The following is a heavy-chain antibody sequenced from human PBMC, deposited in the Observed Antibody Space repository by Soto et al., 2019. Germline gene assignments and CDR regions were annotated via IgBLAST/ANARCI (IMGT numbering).Heavy chain of an antibody. CDR2: ISGSGGST. V-gene: IGHV3-23*01. CDR1: GFNFRSYA. CDR3: AKSTSGIAIY. Sequence: GRPLRLSCAASGFNFRSYAMSWVRQAPGKGLEWVSAISGSGGSTYYADSVKGRFTISRDNSKNTLYLQMNSLRAEDTAVYYCAKSTSGIAIYWGQGTLVTVSS. D-gene: IGHD6-13*01. J-gene: IGHJ4*02.